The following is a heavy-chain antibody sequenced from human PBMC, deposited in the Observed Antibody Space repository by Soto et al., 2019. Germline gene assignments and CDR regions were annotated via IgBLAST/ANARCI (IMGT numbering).Heavy chain of an antibody. D-gene: IGHD6-19*01. J-gene: IGHJ3*02. Sequence: GASVKVSCKASGYTFTSYGISWVRQAPGQRIERMGWISAYNGNTNYAQKLQGRVTMTTDTSTSTAYMELRSLRSDDTAVYYCASVSSGWYWESWPPNDAFDIWGQGTTVTVSS. CDR3: ASVSSGWYWESWPPNDAFDI. V-gene: IGHV1-18*01. CDR2: ISAYNGNT. CDR1: GYTFTSYG.